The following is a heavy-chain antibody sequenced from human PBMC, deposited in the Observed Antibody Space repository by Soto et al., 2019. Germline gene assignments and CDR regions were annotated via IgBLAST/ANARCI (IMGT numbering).Heavy chain of an antibody. CDR3: ARHPLRSLQWVYYGMDV. J-gene: IGHJ6*02. CDR2: LNTGNDNT. D-gene: IGHD3-3*01. Sequence: GASVKVSCKASGYTFTSYAMHWVRQAPGQRLEWVGWLNTGNDNTKYSPEFQGRVTITRDTTASIAYMELSSRRSEDTAVYYCARHPLRSLQWVYYGMDVWGQGTTVTVSS. CDR1: GYTFTSYA. V-gene: IGHV1-3*04.